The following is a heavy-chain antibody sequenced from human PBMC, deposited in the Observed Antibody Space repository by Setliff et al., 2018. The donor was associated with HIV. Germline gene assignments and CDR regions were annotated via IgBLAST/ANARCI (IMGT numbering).Heavy chain of an antibody. Sequence: SETLSLTCAVSGVSISSSNWWSWVRQPPGKGLEWIGEIYFNLQTNYNPAFKSRVSMGLDNAKHQFSLRLTSVTAADTAVYYCARGSDSSGLVGAFDIWGQGTMVTVSS. D-gene: IGHD6-19*01. CDR3: ARGSDSSGLVGAFDI. CDR1: GVSISSSNW. CDR2: IYFNLQT. J-gene: IGHJ3*02. V-gene: IGHV4-4*02.